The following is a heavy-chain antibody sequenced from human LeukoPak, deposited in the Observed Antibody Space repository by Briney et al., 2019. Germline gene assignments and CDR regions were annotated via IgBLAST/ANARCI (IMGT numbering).Heavy chain of an antibody. CDR3: ARDAFRDFWSGYSNWFDP. D-gene: IGHD3-3*01. J-gene: IGHJ5*02. CDR1: GGSFSGYY. CDR2: INHSGST. V-gene: IGHV4-34*01. Sequence: SETLSLTCAVYGGSFSGYYRSWIRQPPGKGLEWIGEINHSGSTNYNPSLKSRVTISVDTSKNQFSLKLSSVTAADTAVYYCARDAFRDFWSGYSNWFDPWGQGTLVTVSS.